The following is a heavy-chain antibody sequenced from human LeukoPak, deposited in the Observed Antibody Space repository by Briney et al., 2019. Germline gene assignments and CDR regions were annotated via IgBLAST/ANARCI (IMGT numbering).Heavy chain of an antibody. D-gene: IGHD3-10*01. CDR1: GGSISSYY. Sequence: PSETLSLTCTVSGGSISSYYWSWIRQPPGKGLEWIGYIYYSGSTNYNPSLKSRVTISVDTSKNQFSLKLSSVTAADTAVYYRARVGHGSGSSPNYYYYYGMDVWGKGTTVTVSS. CDR3: ARVGHGSGSSPNYYYYYGMDV. CDR2: IYYSGST. V-gene: IGHV4-59*01. J-gene: IGHJ6*04.